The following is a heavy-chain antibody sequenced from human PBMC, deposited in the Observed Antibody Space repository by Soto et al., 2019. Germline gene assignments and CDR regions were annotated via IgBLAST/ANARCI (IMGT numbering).Heavy chain of an antibody. CDR2: IYYSGST. J-gene: IGHJ4*02. CDR3: ARDRQSPIFGFGAQ. Sequence: QVQLQESGPGLVKPSQTLSLTCTVSGGSISSGGYYWSWIRQHPGKGLEWIGYIYYSGSTYYNPSLKSRVTISVDTSKNQFALKLSSVTAADTAVYYCARDRQSPIFGFGAQWGQGTLVTVSS. CDR1: GGSISSGGYY. D-gene: IGHD3-16*01. V-gene: IGHV4-31*03.